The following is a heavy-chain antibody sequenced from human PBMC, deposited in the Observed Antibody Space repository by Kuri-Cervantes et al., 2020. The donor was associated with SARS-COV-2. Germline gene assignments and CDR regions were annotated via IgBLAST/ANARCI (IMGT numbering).Heavy chain of an antibody. CDR1: RFTVSDYY. D-gene: IGHD4-17*01. V-gene: IGHV3-30*02. CDR3: AKDNDYGDLEY. J-gene: IGHJ4*02. Sequence: GESLKISCAASRFTVSDYYMSWVRQAPGKGLEWVAFIRYDGSNKYYADSVKGRLTISRDNSKNTLYLQMNSLRAEDTAVYYCAKDNDYGDLEYWGQGTLVTVSS. CDR2: IRYDGSNK.